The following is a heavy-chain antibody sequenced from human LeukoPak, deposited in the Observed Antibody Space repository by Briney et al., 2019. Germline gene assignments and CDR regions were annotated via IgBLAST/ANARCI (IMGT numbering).Heavy chain of an antibody. J-gene: IGHJ4*01. V-gene: IGHV1-8*03. CDR2: MNPNSGNT. D-gene: IGHD1-26*01. CDR3: ARWVGGATDY. CDR1: GYTFTSYD. Sequence: ASVKVSCKASGYTFTSYDINWVRQATGQGREWMGWMNPNSGNTGYAQKFQGRVTITRNTSISTAYMELSSLRSEVTAVYYCARWVGGATDYGGHGTLVTVSS.